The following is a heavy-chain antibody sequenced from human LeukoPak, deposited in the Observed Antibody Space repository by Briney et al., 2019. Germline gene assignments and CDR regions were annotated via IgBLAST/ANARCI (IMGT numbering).Heavy chain of an antibody. CDR3: AKVGAYGDYARHDY. V-gene: IGHV4-38-2*01. Sequence: SETLSLTCAVSGYSISSGSYWGWIRQPPGKGLEWIGNMFHSGDTYHTPSLKSRVTISADTSKNQFSLKLTSVTAADTAVYYCAKVGAYGDYARHDYWGQGTLVTVSS. J-gene: IGHJ4*02. CDR1: GYSISSGSY. D-gene: IGHD4-17*01. CDR2: MFHSGDT.